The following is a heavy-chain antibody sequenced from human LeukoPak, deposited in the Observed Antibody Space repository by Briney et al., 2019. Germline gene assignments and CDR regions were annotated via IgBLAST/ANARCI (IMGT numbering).Heavy chain of an antibody. J-gene: IGHJ4*01. Sequence: PGGSLRLSCAASGFTLSDYYMSWIRQAPGKGLEWVSYISSSGSTIYYADSVKGRFTISRDNAKNSLYLQMNSLRGEDTAVYYCSRDLAPATTDNSGDGALGTVSS. CDR1: GFTLSDYY. V-gene: IGHV3-11*04. CDR2: ISSSGSTI. D-gene: IGHD1-1*01. CDR3: SRDLAPATTDN.